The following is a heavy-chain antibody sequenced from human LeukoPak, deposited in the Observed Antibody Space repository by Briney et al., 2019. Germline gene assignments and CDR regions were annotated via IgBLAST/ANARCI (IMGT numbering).Heavy chain of an antibody. D-gene: IGHD2-15*01. V-gene: IGHV4-34*01. J-gene: IGHJ6*03. CDR2: INHSGST. CDR3: ARGRSGAATTYYYYMDV. CDR1: GGSFSGYY. Sequence: PSETLSLTCAVYGGSFSGYYWSWIRQPPGKGLEWIGEINHSGSTNYNPSLKSRVTISVDTSKNQFSLKLSSVTAADTAVYYCARGRSGAATTYYYYMDVWGKGTTVTVSS.